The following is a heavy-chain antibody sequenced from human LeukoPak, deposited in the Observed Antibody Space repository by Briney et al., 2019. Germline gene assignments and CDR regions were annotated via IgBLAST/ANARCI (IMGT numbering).Heavy chain of an antibody. J-gene: IGHJ4*02. CDR3: ARDLYRSRGNFPAGGHY. D-gene: IGHD4-23*01. CDR2: ISGYNGNT. Sequence: ASVKVSCKASGYTFISYGISWVRHAPGQGLEWMGWISGYNGNTNYAQKLQGRVTMTTDTSTSTAYMELRSLRSDDTAVYYCARDLYRSRGNFPAGGHYWGQGTLVTVSS. V-gene: IGHV1-18*01. CDR1: GYTFISYG.